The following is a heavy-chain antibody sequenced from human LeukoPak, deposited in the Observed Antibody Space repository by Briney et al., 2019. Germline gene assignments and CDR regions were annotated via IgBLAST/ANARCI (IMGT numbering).Heavy chain of an antibody. V-gene: IGHV1-69-2*01. D-gene: IGHD3-10*01. CDR1: GYTFTDYY. J-gene: IGHJ5*02. CDR3: ATVPPYYYGSGSYHWFDP. Sequence: ASVKVSCKVSGYTFTDYYMHWVQQAPGKGLEWMGLVDPEDGETIYAEKFRGRVTITADTSTDTAYTELSSLRSEDTAVYYCATVPPYYYGSGSYHWFDPWGQGTLVTVSS. CDR2: VDPEDGET.